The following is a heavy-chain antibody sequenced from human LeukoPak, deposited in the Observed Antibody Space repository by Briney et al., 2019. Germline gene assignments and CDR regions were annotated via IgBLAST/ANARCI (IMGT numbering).Heavy chain of an antibody. CDR3: ASGLRDAFDP. V-gene: IGHV3-21*01. Sequence: GGSLRLSCAASGFTFSSYSMNWVRQAPGKGLEWVSSISSSSSYIYYADSVKGRFTISRDNAKNSLYLQMNSLRAEDTAVYYCASGLRDAFDPWGLGTLVTVSS. J-gene: IGHJ5*02. CDR1: GFTFSSYS. CDR2: ISSSSSYI.